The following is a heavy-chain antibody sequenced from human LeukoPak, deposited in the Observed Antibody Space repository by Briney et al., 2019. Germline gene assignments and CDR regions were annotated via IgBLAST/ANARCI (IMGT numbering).Heavy chain of an antibody. V-gene: IGHV3-7*01. J-gene: IGHJ6*03. CDR3: ARYPYSGNYGAYYYYYMDV. Sequence: GGTLRLSCEVSGFTFSSYWMSWVRQTPGKGLEWVANIKQVESEKYYVDSVKGRFTISRDNAKNSLYLQMDSLRVEDTAVYYCARYPYSGNYGAYYYYYMDVWGKGTTVIISS. CDR2: IKQVESEK. D-gene: IGHD1-26*01. CDR1: GFTFSSYW.